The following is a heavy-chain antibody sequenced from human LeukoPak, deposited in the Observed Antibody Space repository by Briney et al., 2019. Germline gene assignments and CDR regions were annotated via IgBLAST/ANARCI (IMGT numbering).Heavy chain of an antibody. V-gene: IGHV3-21*04. D-gene: IGHD6-13*01. CDR1: GFTFSSYS. Sequence: KPGGSLRLSCVASGFTFSSYSMNWVRQASGKGLEWVSSISSSSSYKYYADSVKGRFTISRDNAKSALYLHLNSLRLEDTAVYYCAAGTAADFWGQGTLVTVSS. CDR2: ISSSSSYK. CDR3: AAGTAADF. J-gene: IGHJ4*02.